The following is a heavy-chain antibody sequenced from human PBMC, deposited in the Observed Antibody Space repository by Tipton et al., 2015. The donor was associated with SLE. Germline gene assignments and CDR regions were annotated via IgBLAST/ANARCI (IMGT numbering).Heavy chain of an antibody. CDR2: LASTATP. D-gene: IGHD3-10*01. CDR3: ARDPPFGPRSPPGP. V-gene: IGHV4-4*07. Sequence: TLSLTCTISGGSISGYYWSWIRQPAGKGLEWIGRLASTATPVYSPSFKSRATMSIDTSKRQFSLKLSFVTAADTAVYFCARDPPFGPRSPPGPWGQGAHVTVS. CDR1: GGSISGYY. J-gene: IGHJ4*02.